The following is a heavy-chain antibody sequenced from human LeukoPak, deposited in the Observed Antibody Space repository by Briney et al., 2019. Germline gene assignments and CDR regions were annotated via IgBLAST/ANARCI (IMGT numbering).Heavy chain of an antibody. J-gene: IGHJ4*02. D-gene: IGHD6-19*01. CDR1: GGSMSNYY. CDR3: ARGGWYQDS. V-gene: IGHV4-59*12. CDR2: IYYSGNT. Sequence: SETLSLTCTVSGGSMSNYYWSWFRQPPGKGLEWIGYIYYSGNTNYNSSLKSRVTLSVDTSKNQFSLKLTYVTAADTAVYYCARGGWYQDSWGQGMLVTVSS.